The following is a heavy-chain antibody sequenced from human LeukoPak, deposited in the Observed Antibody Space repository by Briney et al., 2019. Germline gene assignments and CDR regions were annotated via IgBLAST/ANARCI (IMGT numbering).Heavy chain of an antibody. V-gene: IGHV1-18*01. Sequence: ASVKVSCKASGYTFTSYGISWVRQAPGQGREWMGWISAYNGNTNYAQKLQGRVTMTTDTSTSTAYMEMRGLRSDDTAVYYCARGETVTALYNWFDPWGQGTLVTVSS. CDR2: ISAYNGNT. CDR3: ARGETVTALYNWFDP. J-gene: IGHJ5*02. CDR1: GYTFTSYG. D-gene: IGHD4-11*01.